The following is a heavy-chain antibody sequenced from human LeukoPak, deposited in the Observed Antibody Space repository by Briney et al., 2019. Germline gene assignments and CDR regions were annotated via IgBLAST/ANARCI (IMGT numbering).Heavy chain of an antibody. J-gene: IGHJ4*02. CDR3: ARFLRVGDRRVEMATWGNYFDY. CDR2: INHSGST. V-gene: IGHV4-34*01. CDR1: GFTFSSYA. Sequence: GSLRLSCAASGFTFSSYAMSWIRQPPGKGLEWIGEINHSGSTNYNPSFKSRVTISVDTSKNQFSLKLSSVTAADTAVYYCARFLRVGDRRVEMATWGNYFDYWGQGTLVTVSS. D-gene: IGHD5-24*01.